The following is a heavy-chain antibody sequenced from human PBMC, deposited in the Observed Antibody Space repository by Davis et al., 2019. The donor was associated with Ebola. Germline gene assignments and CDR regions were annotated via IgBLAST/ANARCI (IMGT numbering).Heavy chain of an antibody. CDR1: GGSISSYY. D-gene: IGHD6-6*01. Sequence: MPSETLSLTCTVSGGSISSYYWSWIRQPPGKGLEWIGYIYYSGSTNYNPSLKSRVTISVDTSKNQFSLKLSSVTAADTAVYYCARQARKQLVRLDYWGQGTLVTVSS. J-gene: IGHJ4*02. CDR3: ARQARKQLVRLDY. CDR2: IYYSGST. V-gene: IGHV4-59*08.